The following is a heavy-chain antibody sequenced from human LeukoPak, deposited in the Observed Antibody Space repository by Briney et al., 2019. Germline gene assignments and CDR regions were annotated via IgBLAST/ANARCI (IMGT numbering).Heavy chain of an antibody. CDR3: ARPVYGCNGLINY. CDR1: GFTFSSYW. D-gene: IGHD4-23*01. Sequence: GGSLRLSCAASGFTFSSYWMSWVRQAPGKGLEWVANIKQDGSEKYYVDSVKGRFTISRDNAKNSLYLQMTSLRAEDTAVYYCARPVYGCNGLINYWGQGTLVTVSS. CDR2: IKQDGSEK. V-gene: IGHV3-7*01. J-gene: IGHJ4*02.